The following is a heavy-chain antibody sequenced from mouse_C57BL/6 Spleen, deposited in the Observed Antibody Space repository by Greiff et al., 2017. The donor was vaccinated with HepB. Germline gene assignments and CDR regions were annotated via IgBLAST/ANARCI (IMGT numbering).Heavy chain of an antibody. J-gene: IGHJ2*01. CDR3: VKRYYNGSSLYYFDY. Sequence: EVQVVESGGDLVKPGGSLKLSCAASGFTFRSYGMSWVRQTPDKRLEWVATISSGGSYTYYPDSVKGRFTISRDNAKNTLYLQMSSLKSEDTAMYYGVKRYYNGSSLYYFDYWGQGTTLTVSS. V-gene: IGHV5-6*01. CDR2: ISSGGSYT. D-gene: IGHD1-1*01. CDR1: GFTFRSYG.